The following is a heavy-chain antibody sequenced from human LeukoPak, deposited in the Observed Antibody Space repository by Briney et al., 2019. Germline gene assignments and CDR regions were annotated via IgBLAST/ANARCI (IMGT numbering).Heavy chain of an antibody. V-gene: IGHV4-59*01. CDR2: IYYSGST. CDR1: GGSISSYY. D-gene: IGHD2-2*01. J-gene: IGHJ5*02. Sequence: SETLSLTCTVSGGSISSYYWSWIRQPPGKGLEWIGYIYYSGSTNYNSSLKSRVTISVDTSKNQFSLKLSSVTAADTAVYYCARPVGVPAAMWFDPWGQGTLVTVSS. CDR3: ARPVGVPAAMWFDP.